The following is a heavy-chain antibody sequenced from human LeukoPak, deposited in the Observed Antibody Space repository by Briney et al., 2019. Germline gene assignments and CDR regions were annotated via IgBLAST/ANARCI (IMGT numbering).Heavy chain of an antibody. D-gene: IGHD2-2*02. CDR3: AREDIVEVPAAIFVGAFDI. CDR2: ILPIIGTA. CDR1: GGTFSRYA. Sequence: SSVKVSCKASGGTFSRYAISWVRQAPGQGLEWTGGILPIIGTANYAQKFQGRVTITADESTSTAYMELSSLRSEDTAVYYCAREDIVEVPAAIFVGAFDIWGQGTKVTVSS. J-gene: IGHJ3*02. V-gene: IGHV1-69*01.